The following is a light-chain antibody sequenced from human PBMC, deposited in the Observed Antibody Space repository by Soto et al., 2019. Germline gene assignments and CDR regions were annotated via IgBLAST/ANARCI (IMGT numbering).Light chain of an antibody. J-gene: IGKJ2*01. CDR3: QQYNSYPYA. Sequence: DIQMTQSPSTLSASVGDRVTITCRASQTISSWLAWYQQKPGKAPELLIYDASTLHSGVPSRFSGSESGTDFTLTINSLQPDDFATYYCQQYNSYPYAFGQGTKLEIK. V-gene: IGKV1-5*01. CDR1: QTISSW. CDR2: DAS.